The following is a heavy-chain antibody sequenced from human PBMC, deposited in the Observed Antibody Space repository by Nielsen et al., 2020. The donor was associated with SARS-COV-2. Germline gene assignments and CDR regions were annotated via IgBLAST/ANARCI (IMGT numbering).Heavy chain of an antibody. CDR2: ISYDGSNK. Sequence: GESLKISCAASGFTFSSYAMHWVRQAPGKGLEWVAVISYDGSNKYYADSVKGRFTISRDNSKNTLYLQMNSLRAEDTAVYYCARAHDSSVYNFDYWGQGTLVTVSS. CDR1: GFTFSSYA. D-gene: IGHD3-22*01. V-gene: IGHV3-30-3*01. CDR3: ARAHDSSVYNFDY. J-gene: IGHJ4*02.